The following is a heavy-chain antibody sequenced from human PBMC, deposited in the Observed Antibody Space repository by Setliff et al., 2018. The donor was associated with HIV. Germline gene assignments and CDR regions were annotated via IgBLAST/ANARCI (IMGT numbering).Heavy chain of an antibody. D-gene: IGHD3-22*01. V-gene: IGHV4-38-2*01. J-gene: IGHJ3*02. Sequence: SETLSLTCAVSGYSISSGYYWGWIRQPPGKGLEWIGEINHSGDTNYNPSLKSRVTISVDTSKNQFSLKLSSVTAADTAVYYCARVGDFYDSSGYYSVLDAFDIWGRGTMVTVSS. CDR1: GYSISSGYY. CDR2: INHSGDT. CDR3: ARVGDFYDSSGYYSVLDAFDI.